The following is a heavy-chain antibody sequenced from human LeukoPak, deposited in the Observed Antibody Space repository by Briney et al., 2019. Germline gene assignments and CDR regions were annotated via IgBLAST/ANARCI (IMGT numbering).Heavy chain of an antibody. CDR1: GATFSSDT. V-gene: IGHV1-69*02. J-gene: IGHJ4*02. D-gene: IGHD3-22*01. CDR2: IIPILGIA. CDR3: ASLDYYDSSGSRFFDY. Sequence: SVKLSCKASGATFSSDTNSCVRQAPGQGLERMGRIIPILGIANYAQKFQGRVTITADKSTSTAYMELSSLRSEDTAVYYCASLDYYDSSGSRFFDYWGQGTLVSVSS.